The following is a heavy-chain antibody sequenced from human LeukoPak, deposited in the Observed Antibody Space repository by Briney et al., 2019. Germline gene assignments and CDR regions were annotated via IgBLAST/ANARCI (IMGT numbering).Heavy chain of an antibody. D-gene: IGHD6-6*01. Sequence: GGSLRLSCAASGFTFSSYEMSWVRQAPGKGLEWVSYTGSSGSNIYYADSVKGRFTISRDNAKNSLYLQMNSLRAEDTAVYYCARDWGSSSFFDYWGQGTLVTVSS. CDR1: GFTFSSYE. CDR3: ARDWGSSSFFDY. CDR2: TGSSGSNI. V-gene: IGHV3-48*03. J-gene: IGHJ4*02.